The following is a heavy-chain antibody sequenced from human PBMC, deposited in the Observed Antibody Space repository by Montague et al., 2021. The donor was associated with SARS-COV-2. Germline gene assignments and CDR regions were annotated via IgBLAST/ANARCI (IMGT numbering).Heavy chain of an antibody. V-gene: IGHV4-59*11. CDR3: ARDLLPPRTAIKTNFFGLDV. D-gene: IGHD2-21*02. CDR1: GGLISSPY. Sequence: SETLSLTCTVPGGLISSPYWSWIRQPPGKGLEWIGYIYHSGNTNYNPSLKSRVTISIDTSMNQFSLSLSSMTAADTAVYFCARDLLPPRTAIKTNFFGLDVWGQGTTVIVSS. J-gene: IGHJ6*02. CDR2: IYHSGNT.